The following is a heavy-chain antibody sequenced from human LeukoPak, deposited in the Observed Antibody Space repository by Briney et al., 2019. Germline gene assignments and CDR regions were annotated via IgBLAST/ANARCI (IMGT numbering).Heavy chain of an antibody. J-gene: IGHJ4*02. V-gene: IGHV3-74*03. CDR1: GFTFSSYW. D-gene: IGHD4-23*01. CDR3: ANYLGGNAATRY. CDR2: VNSDGRSI. Sequence: GGSLRLSCAASGFTFSSYWMHWVRQAPGKGLVWVSRVNSDGRSITYADSVKGRFTISRDNAKNTLYLQMNSLRAEDAAVYYCANYLGGNAATRYWGQGTLVTVCS.